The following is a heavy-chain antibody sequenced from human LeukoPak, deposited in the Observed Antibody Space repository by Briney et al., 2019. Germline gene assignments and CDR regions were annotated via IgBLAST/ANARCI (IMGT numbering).Heavy chain of an antibody. CDR2: ITGSGDNT. CDR1: GFMFNSYA. V-gene: IGHV3-23*01. Sequence: GGSLRLSCAASGFMFNSYAMSWVRQAPGKGLEWVSAITGSGDNTYYADSVKGRFTISRDISKNTLYLQMNSLRAEDTAVYYCAKEQRYTYGYFFDYWGQGTLVTVSS. CDR3: AKEQRYTYGYFFDY. J-gene: IGHJ4*02. D-gene: IGHD5-18*01.